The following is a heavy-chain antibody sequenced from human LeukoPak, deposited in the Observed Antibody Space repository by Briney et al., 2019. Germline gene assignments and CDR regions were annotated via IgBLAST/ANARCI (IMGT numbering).Heavy chain of an antibody. CDR2: IYYSGST. V-gene: IGHV4-59*01. D-gene: IGHD6-13*01. J-gene: IGHJ6*02. Sequence: SETLPLTCTVSGGSISSYYWSWIRQPPGKGLEWIGYIYYSGSTNYNPSLKSRVTISVDTSKNQFSLKLSSVTAADTAVYYCARVGAAAELRYYGMDVWGQGTTVTVSS. CDR3: ARVGAAAELRYYGMDV. CDR1: GGSISSYY.